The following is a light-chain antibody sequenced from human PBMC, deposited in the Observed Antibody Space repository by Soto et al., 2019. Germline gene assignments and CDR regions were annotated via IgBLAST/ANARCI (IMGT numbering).Light chain of an antibody. Sequence: EIVLTQSPGTLSLSPGERATLSCRASQSVSSGYLAWYQQKPGQAPRLLIYGASSRATGIPDRFSGSGSGTAFTLTISRLEPEDFAVYYCQQYGDSPYTFGQGTKLEIK. CDR2: GAS. V-gene: IGKV3-20*01. CDR3: QQYGDSPYT. J-gene: IGKJ2*01. CDR1: QSVSSGY.